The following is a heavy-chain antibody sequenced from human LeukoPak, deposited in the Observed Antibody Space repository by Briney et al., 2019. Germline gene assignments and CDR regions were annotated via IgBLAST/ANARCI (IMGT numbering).Heavy chain of an antibody. CDR3: ARIAVAAFDY. J-gene: IGHJ4*02. CDR2: IKQDGSEI. Sequence: GGSLSLSCAASGFTLSSYWMSWVRQAPGKGLEWVANIKQDGSEIYYVASVKGRFTISRDKAKNSLYLQMNSLRAEDTAVYYCARIAVAAFDYWGQGTLVTVSS. V-gene: IGHV3-7*03. D-gene: IGHD6-19*01. CDR1: GFTLSSYW.